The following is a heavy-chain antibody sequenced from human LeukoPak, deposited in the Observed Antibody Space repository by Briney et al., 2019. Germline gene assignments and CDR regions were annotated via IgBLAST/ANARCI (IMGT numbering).Heavy chain of an antibody. V-gene: IGHV4-61*08. Sequence: PSQTLSLTCTVSGGSISSGDYYWSWIRQPPGKGLEWIGYIYYSGSTNYNPSLKSRVTISVDTSKNQFSLKLSSVTAADTAVYYCARGNGSSGDQFWSGVDYYYYYMDVWGKGTTVTVSS. CDR3: ARGNGSSGDQFWSGVDYYYYYMDV. CDR2: IYYSGST. D-gene: IGHD3-3*01. J-gene: IGHJ6*03. CDR1: GGSISSGDYY.